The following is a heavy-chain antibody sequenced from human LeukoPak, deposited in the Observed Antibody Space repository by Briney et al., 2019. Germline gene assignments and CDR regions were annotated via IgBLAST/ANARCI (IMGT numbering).Heavy chain of an antibody. D-gene: IGHD1-26*01. V-gene: IGHV4-39*07. CDR2: IYYSGST. J-gene: IGHJ6*02. Sequence: SETLSLTCTVSGGSISSSSYYWGWIRQPPGKGLEWIGSIYYSGSTYYNPSLKSRVTISVDTSKNQFSLKLSSVTAADTAVYYCARVTRSGSYYYYYGMDVWGQGTTVTVSS. CDR3: ARVTRSGSYYYYYGMDV. CDR1: GGSISSSSYY.